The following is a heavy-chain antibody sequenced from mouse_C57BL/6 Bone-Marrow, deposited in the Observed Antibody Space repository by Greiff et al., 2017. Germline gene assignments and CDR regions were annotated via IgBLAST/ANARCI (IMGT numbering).Heavy chain of an antibody. V-gene: IGHV14-2*01. D-gene: IGHD1-1*01. CDR1: GSTIKDYY. CDR3: ARALRSWFAY. CDR2: IDPEDGET. J-gene: IGHJ3*01. Sequence: VQLKESGAGLVKPGASVKLSCTAPGSTIKDYYMHWVKQRTERALEGIGRIDPEDGETKYAPKFQGKATITADTSSNTAYLQLSSLTSKDTAVYYCARALRSWFAYWGQGTLVTVSA.